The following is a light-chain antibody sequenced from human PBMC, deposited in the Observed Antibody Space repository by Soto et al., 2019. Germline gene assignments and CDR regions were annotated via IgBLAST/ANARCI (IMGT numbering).Light chain of an antibody. CDR1: QSVNTN. CDR3: QKYKNLPTVT. J-gene: IGKJ4*01. CDR2: GAS. Sequence: ETVMTQSPATLSVSLGERATLSCRASQSVNTNLDWYQQKPGQAPRLLIYGASIRATGVPARFSGSGSGTDFTLTISSLQPEYFAVYFCQKYKNLPTVTFGGGTNVEIK. V-gene: IGKV3-15*01.